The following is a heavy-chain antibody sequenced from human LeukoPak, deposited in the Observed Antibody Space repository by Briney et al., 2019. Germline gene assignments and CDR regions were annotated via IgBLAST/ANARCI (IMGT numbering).Heavy chain of an antibody. CDR1: EFTFSSYS. CDR2: INHSGST. J-gene: IGHJ6*02. CDR3: ARALLSLDPLDV. V-gene: IGHV4-34*01. Sequence: GSLRLSCAASEFTFSSYSMNWIRQSPGKGLEWIGEINHSGSTNYNPSLKSRVTMSVDTSKNQFSLNLISVTAADTAVYYCARALLSLDPLDVWGQGTTVTVSS. D-gene: IGHD3/OR15-3a*01.